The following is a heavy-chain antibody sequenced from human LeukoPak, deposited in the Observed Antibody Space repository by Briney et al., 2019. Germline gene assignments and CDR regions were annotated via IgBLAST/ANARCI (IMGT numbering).Heavy chain of an antibody. Sequence: GASVKVSCKASGYTFTSYGISWVRQAPGQGLEWMGWISAYNGNTNYAQKLQGRVTMTTDTSTSTAYMELRSLRSDDTAVYYCARDLYYDILTGYYRGGPFEPWGQGTLVTVYS. J-gene: IGHJ5*02. CDR3: ARDLYYDILTGYYRGGPFEP. V-gene: IGHV1-18*01. CDR1: GYTFTSYG. CDR2: ISAYNGNT. D-gene: IGHD3-9*01.